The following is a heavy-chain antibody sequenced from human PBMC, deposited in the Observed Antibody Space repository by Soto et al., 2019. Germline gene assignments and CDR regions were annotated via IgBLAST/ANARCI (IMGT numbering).Heavy chain of an antibody. Sequence: QVQLVQSGSELKKPGASVKVSCKASGYTFTSYAMNWVRQAPGQGLEWMGWINTNTGNPTYAQGFTGRFVFSLDTSVSTAYLQICRLKAEDTAVYYCARDSSGWISYGGWFDPWGQGTLVTVSS. CDR1: GYTFTSYA. CDR3: ARDSSGWISYGGWFDP. D-gene: IGHD6-19*01. J-gene: IGHJ5*02. V-gene: IGHV7-4-1*01. CDR2: INTNTGNP.